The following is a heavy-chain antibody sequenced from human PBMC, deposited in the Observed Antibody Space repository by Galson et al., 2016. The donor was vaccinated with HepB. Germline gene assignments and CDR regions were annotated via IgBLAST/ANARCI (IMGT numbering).Heavy chain of an antibody. D-gene: IGHD6-19*01. CDR3: ARVRGYSSVWSEADFDY. Sequence: SVKVSCKASGYTLASYGFSWVRQAPGQGLEWMGWISGYNGNTNYAQKPQGRVTMTTDTSTTTAHMDLSSLRSDDTAAYFCARVRGYSSVWSEADFDYWGQGTLVTVAS. V-gene: IGHV1-18*01. CDR2: ISGYNGNT. J-gene: IGHJ4*02. CDR1: GYTLASYG.